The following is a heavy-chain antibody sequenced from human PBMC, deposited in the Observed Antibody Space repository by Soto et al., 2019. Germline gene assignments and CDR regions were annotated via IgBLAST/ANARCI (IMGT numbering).Heavy chain of an antibody. D-gene: IGHD2-2*01. Sequence: ASVKVSCKTSGYTFSNYGITWVRQAPGQPLEWLGWISLYSDGTNYAQKFQGRVSMTTDTSTTTAYMELRSLRSDDTTVYYCARVVPGAEAWFGPWGQGTLVTVS. J-gene: IGHJ5*02. CDR3: ARVVPGAEAWFGP. CDR2: ISLYSDGT. CDR1: GYTFSNYG. V-gene: IGHV1-18*01.